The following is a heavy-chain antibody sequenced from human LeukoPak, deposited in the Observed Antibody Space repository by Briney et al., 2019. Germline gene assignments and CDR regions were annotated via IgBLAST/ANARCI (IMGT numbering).Heavy chain of an antibody. CDR3: ARTPITMVRGVMVWDYGMDV. D-gene: IGHD3-10*01. J-gene: IGHJ6*02. CDR1: GGSISSYY. Sequence: SETLSLTCTVSGGSISSYYWSWTRQPPGKGLEWIEYIYYSGSTNYNPSLKSRVTISVDTSKNQFSLKLSSVTAADTAVYYCARTPITMVRGVMVWDYGMDVWGQGTTVTVSS. CDR2: IYYSGST. V-gene: IGHV4-59*01.